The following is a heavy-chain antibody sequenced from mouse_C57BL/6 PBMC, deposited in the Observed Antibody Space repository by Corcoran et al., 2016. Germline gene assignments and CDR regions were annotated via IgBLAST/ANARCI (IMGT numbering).Heavy chain of an antibody. J-gene: IGHJ2*01. CDR3: ARWEGEGYYDY. Sequence: QVQLKQSGAELVRPGASVKLSCKASGYTFTDYYINWVKQRPGQGLEWIARIYPGSGNTYYNEKFKGKATLTAEKSSSTAYMQLSSLTSEDSAVYFCARWEGEGYYDYWGQGTTLTVSS. D-gene: IGHD2-3*01. CDR2: IYPGSGNT. V-gene: IGHV1-76*01. CDR1: GYTFTDYY.